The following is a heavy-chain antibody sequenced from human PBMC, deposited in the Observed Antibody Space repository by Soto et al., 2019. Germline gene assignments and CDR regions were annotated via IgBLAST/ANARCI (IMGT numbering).Heavy chain of an antibody. CDR1: GYTFTGYY. D-gene: IGHD5-18*01. CDR2: INPNSGGT. V-gene: IGHV1-2*04. CDR3: ARGGYSYEVKTDY. J-gene: IGHJ4*02. Sequence: ASVKGSCKASGYTFTGYYMHWVRQAPGQGLEWMGWINPNSGGTNYAQKFQGWVTMTRDTSISTAYMELSRLRSDDTAVYYCARGGYSYEVKTDYWGQGTLVTVSS.